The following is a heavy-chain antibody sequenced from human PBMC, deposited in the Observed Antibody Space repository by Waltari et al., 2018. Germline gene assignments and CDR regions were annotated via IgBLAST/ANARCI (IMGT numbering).Heavy chain of an antibody. CDR1: GFTFDDYT. Sequence: EVQLVESGGVVVQPGGSLRLSCAASGFTFDDYTMHWVRQAPGKGLEWVSLISWDGGSTYYADSVKGRFTISRDNSKNSLYLQMNSLRTEDTALYYCAKDIGGGYVPYGMDVWGQGTTVTVSS. J-gene: IGHJ6*02. CDR2: ISWDGGST. V-gene: IGHV3-43*01. CDR3: AKDIGGGYVPYGMDV. D-gene: IGHD5-12*01.